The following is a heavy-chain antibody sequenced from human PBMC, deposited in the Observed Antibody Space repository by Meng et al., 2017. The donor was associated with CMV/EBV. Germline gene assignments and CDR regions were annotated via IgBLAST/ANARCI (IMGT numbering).Heavy chain of an antibody. CDR2: IKQDGSDK. V-gene: IGHV3-7*03. CDR3: ARAHAYSYGSLYYFDY. CDR1: GFTFSSYW. D-gene: IGHD5-18*01. Sequence: GFTFSSYWMRWVRQAPGKGLEWVANIKQDGSDKYYVDSVKGRFTISRDNAKNSLYLQMNSLRAEDTAVYYCARAHAYSYGSLYYFDYWGQGSLVTVSS. J-gene: IGHJ4*02.